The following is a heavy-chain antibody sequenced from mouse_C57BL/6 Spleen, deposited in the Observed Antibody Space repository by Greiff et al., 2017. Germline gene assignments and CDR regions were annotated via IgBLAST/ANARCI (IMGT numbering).Heavy chain of an antibody. CDR2: INPSTGGT. CDR3: ARLSRSSPLDY. V-gene: IGHV1-42*01. Sequence: EVKLVESGPELVKPGASVKISCKASGYSFTGYYMNWVKQSPEKSLEWIGEINPSTGGTTYNQKFKDKATLTVDKSSSTAYMQLSSLTSEDSAVYYCARLSRSSPLDYWGQGTTLTVSS. J-gene: IGHJ2*01. CDR1: GYSFTGYY. D-gene: IGHD1-1*01.